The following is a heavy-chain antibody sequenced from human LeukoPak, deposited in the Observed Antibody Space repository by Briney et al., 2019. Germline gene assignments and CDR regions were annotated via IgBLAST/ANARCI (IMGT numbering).Heavy chain of an antibody. V-gene: IGHV4-34*01. D-gene: IGHD2-15*01. J-gene: IGHJ4*02. CDR2: INHSGTT. CDR3: ARARGIVVVVAEDCYFDY. Sequence: SETLSLTCAVYGGSFSGYDWTWIRQPPGKGLQWIGEINHSGTTNYNPSLKSRVTISVDTSQNQFSLKLSSVTAAATAVYYCARARGIVVVVAEDCYFDYWGQGTLVAVSS. CDR1: GGSFSGYD.